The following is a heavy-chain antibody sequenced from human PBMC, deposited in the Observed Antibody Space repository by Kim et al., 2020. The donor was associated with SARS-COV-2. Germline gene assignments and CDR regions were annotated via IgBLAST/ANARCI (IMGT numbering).Heavy chain of an antibody. V-gene: IGHV4-38-2*02. J-gene: IGHJ6*02. CDR3: ARETPGGFGENGMDV. CDR1: GYSISSGYY. D-gene: IGHD3-10*01. CDR2: IYHSGST. Sequence: SETLSLTCTVSGYSISSGYYWGWIRQPPGKGLEWIGSIYHSGSTYYNPSLKSRVTISVDTSKNQFSLKLSSVTAADTAVYYCARETPGGFGENGMDVWGQGTTVTVSS.